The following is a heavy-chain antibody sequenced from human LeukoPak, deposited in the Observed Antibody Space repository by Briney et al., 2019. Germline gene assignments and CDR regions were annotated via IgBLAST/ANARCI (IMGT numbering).Heavy chain of an antibody. CDR3: ARATPSRSGLNY. D-gene: IGHD6-19*01. CDR1: GGSVSSGSYY. J-gene: IGHJ4*02. CDR2: IYYSGST. Sequence: SETLSLTCRVSGGSVSSGSYYWSWIRQPPGKGLDWIGYIYYSGSTSYNPSLKSRVTISVDTSKNQFSLKLSSVTAADTAVYYCARATPSRSGLNYWGQGTLVTVSS. V-gene: IGHV4-61*01.